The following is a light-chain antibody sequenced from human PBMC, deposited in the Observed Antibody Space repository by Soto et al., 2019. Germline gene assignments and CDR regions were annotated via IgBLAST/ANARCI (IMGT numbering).Light chain of an antibody. CDR1: SSDVGGYSY. V-gene: IGLV2-11*01. J-gene: IGLJ2*01. Sequence: QSALTQPRSVSGSPGQSLTISCTGTSSDVGGYSYVSWYQQHPGKAPKVLIYDVSKRPSGVPDRFSGSKSGNTASLTISGLQAEDEADYYCCSYAGSSIHVVFGGGTKLTVL. CDR3: CSYAGSSIHVV. CDR2: DVS.